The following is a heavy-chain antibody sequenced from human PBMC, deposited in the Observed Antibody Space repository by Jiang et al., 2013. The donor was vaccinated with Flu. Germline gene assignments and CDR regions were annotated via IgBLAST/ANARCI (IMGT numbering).Heavy chain of an antibody. V-gene: IGHV4-39*01. Sequence: LLKPSETLSLTCTVSGGSISTSTYYWGWIRQPPGKGLEWIGSIYYSESTYYNPSLKSRVTISVDTSKNQFSLNLSSVTAADTAVYYCARRHYDILTGYPPMPFYFDYWGQGTLVTISS. CDR3: ARRHYDILTGYPPMPFYFDY. CDR2: IYYSEST. J-gene: IGHJ4*02. CDR1: GGSISTSTYY. D-gene: IGHD3-9*01.